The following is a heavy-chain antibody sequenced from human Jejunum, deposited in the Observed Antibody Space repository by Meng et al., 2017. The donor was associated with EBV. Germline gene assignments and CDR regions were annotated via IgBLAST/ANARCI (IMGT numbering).Heavy chain of an antibody. D-gene: IGHD5-24*01. Sequence: QVRRHGSWPRLGNASGPRSRTCAVSGVSISTYNWGSWVRQPPGKGLEYIGEIHHSGSTKYNPSLKSRVTISVDKSNNHFSLKLSSVTAADTAVYYCARDRGVEDYWGQGTLVTVSS. J-gene: IGHJ4*02. CDR1: GVSISTYNW. CDR2: IHHSGST. V-gene: IGHV4-4*02. CDR3: ARDRGVEDY.